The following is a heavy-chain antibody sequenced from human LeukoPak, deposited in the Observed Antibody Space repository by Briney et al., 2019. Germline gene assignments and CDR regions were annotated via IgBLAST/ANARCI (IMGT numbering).Heavy chain of an antibody. CDR2: INPNSGGT. CDR3: ARFAMAQDTNRGYSYGYYYYYYMDV. Sequence: PEASVKVSCKASGYTFTGYYMHWVRQAPGQGLEWMGWINPNSGGTNYAQKFQGRVTMTRDTSISTAYMELSRLRSDDTAVYYCARFAMAQDTNRGYSYGYYYYYYMDVWGKGTTVTVSS. J-gene: IGHJ6*03. D-gene: IGHD5-18*01. V-gene: IGHV1-2*02. CDR1: GYTFTGYY.